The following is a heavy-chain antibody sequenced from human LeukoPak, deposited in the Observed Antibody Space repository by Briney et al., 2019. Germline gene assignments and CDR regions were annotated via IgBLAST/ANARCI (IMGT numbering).Heavy chain of an antibody. CDR3: ARGRGAKYGSSSVYFDD. V-gene: IGHV4-59*01. J-gene: IGHJ4*02. Sequence: SETLSLICTVSGGSISTYYWSWIWQPPGKGLEYIGYIYDSGSTNYNPSLKSRVTLSLNTAKNQFSLSLRSVTAADTAVYYCARGRGAKYGSSSVYFDDWGQGTLVTVPS. CDR1: GGSISTYY. D-gene: IGHD6-6*01. CDR2: IYDSGST.